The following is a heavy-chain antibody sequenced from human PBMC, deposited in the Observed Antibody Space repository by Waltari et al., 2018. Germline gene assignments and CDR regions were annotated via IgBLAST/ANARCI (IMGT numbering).Heavy chain of an antibody. CDR2: IYTSGST. CDR3: ARAPTRLIGYSSGSDY. V-gene: IGHV4-4*07. Sequence: QVQLQESGPGLVKPSETLSLTCTVSGGSISSYYWSWIRQPAGKGLEWIGRIYTSGSTKYNPSRKMRGTMSVDTSKNQFSLKLGSVTAADTAVYYWARAPTRLIGYSSGSDYWGQGTLVTVSS. J-gene: IGHJ4*02. CDR1: GGSISSYY. D-gene: IGHD6-19*01.